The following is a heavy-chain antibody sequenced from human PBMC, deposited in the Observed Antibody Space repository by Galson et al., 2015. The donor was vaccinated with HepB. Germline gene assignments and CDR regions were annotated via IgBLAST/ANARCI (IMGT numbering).Heavy chain of an antibody. V-gene: IGHV3-7*03. CDR2: IKEDGSEK. J-gene: IGHJ4*02. CDR3: ARGKIYLDH. CDR1: GFTFSDSW. Sequence: SLRLSCAASGFTFSDSWMTWVRHAPGKGLESVAYIKEDGSEKYYVDSVKGRFTVSRDNAKNSLHLQMNSLRVEDTAIYYCARGKIYLDHWGQGTPVTVS.